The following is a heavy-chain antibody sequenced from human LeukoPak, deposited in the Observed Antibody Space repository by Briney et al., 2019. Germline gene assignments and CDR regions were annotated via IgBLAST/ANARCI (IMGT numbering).Heavy chain of an antibody. Sequence: GGSLRLPCAASGFTFRSYAMSWVRQAPGKGLEWVSTISGSGATTYSAGSVKGRFTISRDNSKNTLYLQMNTLRAEDTAIYYCAKAMTGYELDCWGQGTLVTVSS. J-gene: IGHJ4*02. CDR1: GFTFRSYA. CDR2: ISGSGATT. CDR3: AKAMTGYELDC. V-gene: IGHV3-23*01. D-gene: IGHD3-9*01.